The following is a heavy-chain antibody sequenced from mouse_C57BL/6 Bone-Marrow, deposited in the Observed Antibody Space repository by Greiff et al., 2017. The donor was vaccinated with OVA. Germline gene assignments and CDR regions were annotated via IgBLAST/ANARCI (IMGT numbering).Heavy chain of an antibody. J-gene: IGHJ2*01. CDR2: IWSGGST. Sequence: QVQLQQSGPGLVQPSQCLSITCTVSGFSFTSYGVHWVRQSPGKGLEWLGVIWSGGSTDYNAAFISRLSISKDNSKSQVFFKMNSLQADDTAIYYCAGAYYSNLFDYWGQGTTLTVSS. CDR1: GFSFTSYG. V-gene: IGHV2-2*01. D-gene: IGHD2-5*01. CDR3: AGAYYSNLFDY.